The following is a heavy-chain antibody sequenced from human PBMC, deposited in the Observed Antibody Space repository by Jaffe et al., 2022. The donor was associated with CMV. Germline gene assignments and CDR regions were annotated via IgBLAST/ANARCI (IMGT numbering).Heavy chain of an antibody. CDR2: ISSSSSYT. CDR3: ASGDYYSGYDFKGY. CDR1: GFTFSDYY. V-gene: IGHV3-11*06. J-gene: IGHJ4*02. D-gene: IGHD5-12*01. Sequence: QVQLVESGGGLVKPGGSLRLSCAASGFTFSDYYMSWIRQAPGKGLEWVSYISSSSSYTNYADSVKGRFTISRDNAKNSLYLQMNSLRAEDTAVYYCASGDYYSGYDFKGYWGQGTLVTVSS.